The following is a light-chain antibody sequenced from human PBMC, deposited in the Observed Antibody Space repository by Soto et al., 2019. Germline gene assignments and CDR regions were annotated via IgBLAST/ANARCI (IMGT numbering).Light chain of an antibody. CDR3: QHYNSYSEA. V-gene: IGKV1-5*03. CDR2: KAS. J-gene: IGKJ1*01. Sequence: IQITQAPSTLSGSVGGRVTITFRASRTISIWLALYQQKPGKAPKLLIYKASTLKSGVPSRFSGSGSGTEFTLTISSLQPDDFATYYCQHYNSYSEAFGQGTKVDIK. CDR1: RTISIW.